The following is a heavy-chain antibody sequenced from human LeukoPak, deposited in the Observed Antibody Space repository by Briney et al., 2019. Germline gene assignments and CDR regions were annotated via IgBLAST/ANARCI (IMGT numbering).Heavy chain of an antibody. CDR3: AITYYDSSGSYFDY. J-gene: IGHJ4*02. CDR1: GGSISSYY. D-gene: IGHD3-22*01. CDR2: IYYSGST. V-gene: IGHV4-59*01. Sequence: SETLSLTCTVSGGSISSYYWSWIRQPPGKGLEWIGYIYYSGSTNYNPSLKSRVTISVDTSKNQFSLKLSSVTAAGTAVYYCAITYYDSSGSYFDYWGQGTLVTVSS.